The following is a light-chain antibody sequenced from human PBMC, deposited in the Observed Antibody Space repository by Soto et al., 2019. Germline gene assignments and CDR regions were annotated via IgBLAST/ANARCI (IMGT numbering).Light chain of an antibody. CDR1: TSNIGAGYY. J-gene: IGLJ2*01. Sequence: QSVLTQPPSVSGAPGQRVTIPCTGSTSNIGAGYYVQWYQHLPGAAPKLLFYDSSNRPSGVPARLSGSKSGTSASLAITGLQAEEEADYYCQSFVRGLGGPLFGGGTKLTVL. CDR3: QSFVRGLGGPL. CDR2: DSS. V-gene: IGLV1-40*01.